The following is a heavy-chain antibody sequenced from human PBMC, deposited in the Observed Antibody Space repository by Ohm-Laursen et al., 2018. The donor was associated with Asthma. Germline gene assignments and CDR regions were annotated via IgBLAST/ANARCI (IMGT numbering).Heavy chain of an antibody. Sequence: SSVKVSCKASGGTFSTHSISWVRQAPGQGLEWMGWINTNTGNPTYAQGFTGRFVFSLDTSVSTAYLQISSLKAEDTAVYYCARNRWSGYYRTYDYWGQGTLVTVSS. CDR2: INTNTGNP. V-gene: IGHV7-4-1*02. J-gene: IGHJ4*02. CDR1: GGTFSTHS. CDR3: ARNRWSGYYRTYDY. D-gene: IGHD3-3*01.